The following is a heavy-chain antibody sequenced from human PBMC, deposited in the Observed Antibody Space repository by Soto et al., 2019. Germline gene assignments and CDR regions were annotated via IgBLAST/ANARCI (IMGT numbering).Heavy chain of an antibody. Sequence: EVQLVESGGGLVQPGGSLRLSCAASGFTFSSYWMSWVRQAPGKGLEWVANIKQDGSEKYYVDSVKGRFTISRDNAKNSLYLQMNSLRADDAAVYYCARDKALSSGEEDYWGQGTLVTVSS. CDR2: IKQDGSEK. CDR3: ARDKALSSGEEDY. V-gene: IGHV3-7*04. D-gene: IGHD6-19*01. J-gene: IGHJ4*02. CDR1: GFTFSSYW.